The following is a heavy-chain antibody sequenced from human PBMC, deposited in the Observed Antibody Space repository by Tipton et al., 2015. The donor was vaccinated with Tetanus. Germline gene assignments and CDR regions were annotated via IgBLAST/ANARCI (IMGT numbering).Heavy chain of an antibody. Sequence: TLSLTCTVSGDSVSTGNFYWSWIRQPPGKGLEWIAFIHHGGLAFSKPSLKSRVSISIDTSQNQFSLRLTSVTAADTAVYFCARNVYTVTNDAFDIWGHGALVNVSS. J-gene: IGHJ3*02. V-gene: IGHV4-30-4*01. D-gene: IGHD4-11*01. CDR2: IHHGGLA. CDR1: GDSVSTGNFY. CDR3: ARNVYTVTNDAFDI.